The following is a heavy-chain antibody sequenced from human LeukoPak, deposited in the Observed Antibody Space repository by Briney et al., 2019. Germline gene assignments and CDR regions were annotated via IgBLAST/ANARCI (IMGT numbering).Heavy chain of an antibody. D-gene: IGHD3-22*01. CDR2: IYHSGST. J-gene: IGHJ4*02. Sequence: SETLSLTCTVSGGSISPYSWSWIRQPPGKGLEWIGYIYHSGSTYYNPSLKSRVTISVDRSKNQFSLKLSSVTAADTAVYYCARGGYYYDSSGIYTPFDYWGQGTLVTVSS. V-gene: IGHV4-30-2*01. CDR1: GGSISPYS. CDR3: ARGGYYYDSSGIYTPFDY.